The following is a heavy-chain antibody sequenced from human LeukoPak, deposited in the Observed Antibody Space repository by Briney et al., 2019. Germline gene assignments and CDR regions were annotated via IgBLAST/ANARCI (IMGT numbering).Heavy chain of an antibody. CDR3: VKEHSDEAFDI. CDR2: IGSSSRSI. J-gene: IGHJ3*02. CDR1: GFTFSAYS. Sequence: GGSLRLSCAASGFTFSAYSMNWVRQAPGKGLEWVSSIGSSSRSIYYADSVKGRFTISRDNAKNSLYLQMNSLRAEDTALYYCVKEHSDEAFDIWGQGTMVTVSS. V-gene: IGHV3-21*01.